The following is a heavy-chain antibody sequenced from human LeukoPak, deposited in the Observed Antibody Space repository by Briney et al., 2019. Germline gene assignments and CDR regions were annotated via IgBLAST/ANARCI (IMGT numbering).Heavy chain of an antibody. D-gene: IGHD2-2*01. J-gene: IGHJ3*02. Sequence: SETLSLTCNVSGVSVSDGRYYWTWIRQHPGKGLEWIGYKYYSGSAKYTPSLKSRLTISIDTYKTQFSLPLSSVTAADTATYYCATPYSSGISCLDVFNMWGQGTRVTVSS. V-gene: IGHV4-31*03. CDR1: GVSVSDGRYY. CDR2: KYYSGSA. CDR3: ATPYSSGISCLDVFNM.